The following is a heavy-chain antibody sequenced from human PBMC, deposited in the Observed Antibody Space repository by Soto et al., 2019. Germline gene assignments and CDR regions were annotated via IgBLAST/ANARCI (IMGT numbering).Heavy chain of an antibody. CDR1: GFTFSSYG. CDR3: AKPLAPYCISTSCHIDY. CDR2: ISYDGSNK. V-gene: IGHV3-30*18. J-gene: IGHJ4*02. Sequence: GGSLRLSCAASGFTFSSYGMHWVRQAPGKGLEWVAVISYDGSNKYYADSVKGRFTISRDNSKNTLYLQMNSLRAEDTAVYYCAKPLAPYCISTSCHIDYWGQGTLVTVSS. D-gene: IGHD2-2*01.